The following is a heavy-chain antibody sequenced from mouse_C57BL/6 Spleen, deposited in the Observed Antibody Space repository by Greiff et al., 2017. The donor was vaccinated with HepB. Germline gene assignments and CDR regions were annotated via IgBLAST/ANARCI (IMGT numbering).Heavy chain of an antibody. V-gene: IGHV1-54*01. D-gene: IGHD1-1*01. CDR3: ARYGSSPLGY. CDR2: INPGSGGT. J-gene: IGHJ2*01. Sequence: VQVVESGAELVRPGTSVKVSCKASGYAFTNYLIEWVKQRPGQGLEWIGVINPGSGGTNYNEKFKGKATLTADKSSSTAYMQLSSLTSEDSAVYFCARYGSSPLGYWGQGTTLTVSS. CDR1: GYAFTNYL.